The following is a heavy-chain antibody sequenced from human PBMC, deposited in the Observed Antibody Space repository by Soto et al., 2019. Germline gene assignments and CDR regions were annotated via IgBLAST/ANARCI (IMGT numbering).Heavy chain of an antibody. CDR2: IVSSGSP. V-gene: IGHV4-39*01. CDR1: GGSIMNSDYY. CDR3: VRHRGLYYRDGRAYHNNWFDS. Sequence: KPSETLSLTCSVSGGSIMNSDYYWGWIRQPPEEGLEWMGSIVSSGSPYSTPSFQSRVAMSVDTSNNQFSLRLRSVTDADTAVYYYVRHRGLYYRDGRAYHNNWFDSWGQGILVTVSS. J-gene: IGHJ5*01. D-gene: IGHD3-22*01.